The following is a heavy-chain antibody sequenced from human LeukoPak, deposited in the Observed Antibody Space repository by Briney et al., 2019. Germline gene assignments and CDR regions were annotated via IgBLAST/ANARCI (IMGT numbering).Heavy chain of an antibody. CDR2: IRSDSTIT. V-gene: IGHV3-48*01. CDR3: ARVSSGSWDWDF. CDR1: GFTGFAFSSYS. J-gene: IGHJ4*02. D-gene: IGHD6-25*01. Sequence: GGSLRLSCAASGFTGFAFSSYSMNWARQAPGKGLEWVAYIRSDSTITYYADSVKGRFTISRDNARDLLYLQMNSLRAEDTAVYHCARVSSGSWDWDFWGQGTLVTVSS.